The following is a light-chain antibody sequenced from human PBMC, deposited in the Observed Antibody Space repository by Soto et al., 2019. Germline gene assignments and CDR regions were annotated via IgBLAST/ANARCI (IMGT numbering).Light chain of an antibody. CDR1: QGILYISNQKSY. CDR2: GEX. J-gene: IGKJ1*01. Sequence: DIVMPQSPDSLAVSLAETATISHXSSQGILYISNQKSYLACYXQQAXXXTKMXXXGEXSREYGVPERFIGSGSGKDFTLTISSLQAEDVAVYFCRQYYMTPTATFGQGTKVDIK. V-gene: IGKV4-1*01. CDR3: RQYYMTPTAT.